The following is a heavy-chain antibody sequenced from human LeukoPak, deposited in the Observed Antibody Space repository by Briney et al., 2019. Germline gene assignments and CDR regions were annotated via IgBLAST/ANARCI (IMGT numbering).Heavy chain of an antibody. J-gene: IGHJ4*02. V-gene: IGHV1-18*01. CDR2: ISAYNGNT. D-gene: IGHD1-26*01. Sequence: GASVKVSCKASGYTFTSYGISWVRQAPGQGLEWMGWISAYNGNTNYAQKLQGRATMTTDTSTSTAYMELSSLRSDDTAVYYCARDAPSLAWELLRVWNFGYWGQGTLVTVSS. CDR1: GYTFTSYG. CDR3: ARDAPSLAWELLRVWNFGY.